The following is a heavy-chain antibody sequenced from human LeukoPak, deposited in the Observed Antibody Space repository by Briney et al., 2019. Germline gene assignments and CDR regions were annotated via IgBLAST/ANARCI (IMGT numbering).Heavy chain of an antibody. D-gene: IGHD3-3*01. CDR2: VSYDGNNK. J-gene: IGHJ4*02. CDR3: AKDLRTADFWSGYPDY. CDR1: GFTFNNYA. V-gene: IGHV3-30*18. Sequence: PGGSLSLSCAASGFTFNNYAMHWVRQAPGKGLEWVAVVSYDGNNKYYADSVKGRFTISRDNSKNTLYLQMNSLRAEDTAVYYCAKDLRTADFWSGYPDYWGQGTLVTVSS.